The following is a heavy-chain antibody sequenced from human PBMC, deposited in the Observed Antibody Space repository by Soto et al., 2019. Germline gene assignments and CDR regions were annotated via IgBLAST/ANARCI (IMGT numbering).Heavy chain of an antibody. J-gene: IGHJ5*02. CDR2: IFYAGNT. V-gene: IGHV4-39*01. D-gene: IGHD6-13*01. CDR1: GGSISSSRSY. Sequence: QLQLQESGPGLVKPSETLSLTCNVSGGSISSSRSYWAWFRQPPGKELEWIANIFYAGNTCYNPSLKSRVPVSVDTSKNQFSLKLDSLTAADTAVYYCARQAAAPGIDLWFDPWGQGTLVTVSS. CDR3: ARQAAAPGIDLWFDP.